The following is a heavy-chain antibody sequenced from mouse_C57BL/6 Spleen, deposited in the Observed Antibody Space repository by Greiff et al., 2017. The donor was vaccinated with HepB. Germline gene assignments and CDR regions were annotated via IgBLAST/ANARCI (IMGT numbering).Heavy chain of an antibody. D-gene: IGHD1-1*01. CDR1: GFTFSSYT. CDR2: ISGGGGNT. J-gene: IGHJ1*03. CDR3: ARDYYGRGYFDV. V-gene: IGHV5-9*01. Sequence: LVESGGGLVNPGGSLKLSCAASGFTFSSYTMSWVRQTPEKRLEWVATISGGGGNTYYPDSVKGRFPISRDNAKNTLYLQMSSLRSEDTALYYCARDYYGRGYFDVWGTGTTVTVSS.